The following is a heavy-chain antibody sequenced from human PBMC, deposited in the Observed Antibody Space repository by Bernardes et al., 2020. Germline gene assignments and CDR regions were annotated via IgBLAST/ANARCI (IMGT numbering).Heavy chain of an antibody. Sequence: SETLSLTCAVSGGSISSYYWSWIRQPPGKGLEWIGYIYYTGNANYNPSLKSRATISVNPSMTQFSLRLSSVTAADTAVYYCAGVVGGWSPFDFWSRGTLVTVSS. D-gene: IGHD6-19*01. CDR1: GGSISSYY. J-gene: IGHJ4*02. V-gene: IGHV4-59*01. CDR2: IYYTGNA. CDR3: AGVVGGWSPFDF.